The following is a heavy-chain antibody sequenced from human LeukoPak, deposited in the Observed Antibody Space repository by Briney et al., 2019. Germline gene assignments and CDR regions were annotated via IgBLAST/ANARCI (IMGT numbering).Heavy chain of an antibody. J-gene: IGHJ6*03. CDR2: IDWNGGNT. Sequence: SGGSLRLSCEASGFSIDDYGMSWVRQAPGKGLEWVSGIDWNGGNTGYADSVKGRFTISRDNAKNSLYLQMNSLRAEDTAFYYCARAGAETPYFYYYMDVWGKGTTVTVSS. CDR3: ARAGAETPYFYYYMDV. CDR1: GFSIDDYG. D-gene: IGHD1-26*01. V-gene: IGHV3-20*04.